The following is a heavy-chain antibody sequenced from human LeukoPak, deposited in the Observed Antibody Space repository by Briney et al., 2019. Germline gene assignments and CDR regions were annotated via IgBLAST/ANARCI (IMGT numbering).Heavy chain of an antibody. CDR2: ISGSGGST. J-gene: IGHJ4*02. Sequence: QPGGSLRLSCAASGFTFAGYAMTWVRQAPGKGLEWVSLISGSGGSTYYADVVKGRFTISRDNSKNALYLRMNSLRAEDTAIYYCAKGEGGFCSSTSCSTFFDYWGQGTLVTVSS. CDR3: AKGEGGFCSSTSCSTFFDY. V-gene: IGHV3-23*01. CDR1: GFTFAGYA. D-gene: IGHD2-2*01.